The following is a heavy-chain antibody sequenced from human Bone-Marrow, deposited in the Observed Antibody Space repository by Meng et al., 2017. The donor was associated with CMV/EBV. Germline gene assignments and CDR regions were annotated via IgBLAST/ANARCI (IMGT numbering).Heavy chain of an antibody. J-gene: IGHJ6*02. CDR1: GFTFSSYS. V-gene: IGHV3-21*01. D-gene: IGHD2-2*01. CDR2: ISSSSSYI. CDR3: ARDGYCSSTSCLYYYYYGMDV. Sequence: GGSLRLSCAASGFTFSSYSMNWVRQAPGKGLEWVSSISSSSSYIYYADSVKGRFTISRDNAKNSLYLQMNSLRAEDTAVYYCARDGYCSSTSCLYYYYYGMDVWGQGTTVTVSS.